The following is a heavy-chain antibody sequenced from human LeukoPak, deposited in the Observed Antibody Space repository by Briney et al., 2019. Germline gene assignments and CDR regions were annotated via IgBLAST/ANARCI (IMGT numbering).Heavy chain of an antibody. D-gene: IGHD4-11*01. J-gene: IGHJ4*02. CDR2: INPYTGGT. V-gene: IGHV1-2*02. CDR3: ARKAPRYGNLDYFDF. CDR1: GYTFSDYL. Sequence: ASLKVSCVASGYTFSDYLIHWVRQAPGQGLERMGWINPYTGGTTSAQNFQGRVTMTRDESINTVYLELRSLRSDDTAVYFCARKAPRYGNLDYFDFWGQGSLVTVSS.